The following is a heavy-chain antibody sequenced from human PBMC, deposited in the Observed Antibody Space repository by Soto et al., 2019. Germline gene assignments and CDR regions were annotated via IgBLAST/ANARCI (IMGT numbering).Heavy chain of an antibody. J-gene: IGHJ4*02. CDR3: AREYCDYPYFDY. CDR2: ISYDGSNK. V-gene: IGHV3-30-3*01. Sequence: QVQLVESGGGVVQPGRSLRLSCAASGFTFSSYAMHWVRQAPGKGLEWVAVISYDGSNKYYADSLKGRFTNSRDNSKNTLYLQMNSLRAEDTVVYYCAREYCDYPYFDYWGQGTLVTVSS. CDR1: GFTFSSYA. D-gene: IGHD4-17*01.